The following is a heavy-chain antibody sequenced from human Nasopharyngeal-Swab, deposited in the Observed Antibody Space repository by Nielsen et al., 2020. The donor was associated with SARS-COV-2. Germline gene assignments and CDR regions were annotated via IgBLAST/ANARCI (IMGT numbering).Heavy chain of an antibody. J-gene: IGHJ4*02. CDR2: ISGSGGST. V-gene: IGHV3-23*01. D-gene: IGHD3-16*02. CDR3: AKDWDIDYVWGSYRYHPLFDY. Sequence: PGTGLEWVSAISGSGGSTYYADSVKGRFTISRDNSKNTLYLQMNSLRAEDTAVYYCAKDWDIDYVWGSYRYHPLFDYWGQGTLVTVSS.